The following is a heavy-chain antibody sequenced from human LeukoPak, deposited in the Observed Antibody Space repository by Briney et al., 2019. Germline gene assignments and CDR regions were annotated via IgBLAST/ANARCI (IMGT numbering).Heavy chain of an antibody. Sequence: SETLSLTCTVSGGSISSSSYYWGWIRQPPGKGLEWIGSIYYSGSTYYNPSLKSRVSISVHTSKNQFSLKLSSVTAADTAVYYCARHSMVGGYYYYYMDVWGKGTTVTISS. V-gene: IGHV4-39*01. CDR1: GGSISSSSYY. CDR2: IYYSGST. J-gene: IGHJ6*03. D-gene: IGHD3-10*01. CDR3: ARHSMVGGYYYYYMDV.